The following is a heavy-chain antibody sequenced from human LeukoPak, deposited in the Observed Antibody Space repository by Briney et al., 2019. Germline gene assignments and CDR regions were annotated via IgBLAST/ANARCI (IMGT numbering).Heavy chain of an antibody. CDR1: GGTFSSYT. D-gene: IGHD2-2*01. J-gene: IGHJ5*02. Sequence: SVKVSCKASGGTFSSYTISWVRQAPGQGLEWVGRIIPILGIANYEQKFQGKGTITADKSTSTAYMELSSLRSEDTAVYYCARGLCSSTSCYLSWFDPWGQGTLVTVSS. CDR2: IIPILGIA. V-gene: IGHV1-69*02. CDR3: ARGLCSSTSCYLSWFDP.